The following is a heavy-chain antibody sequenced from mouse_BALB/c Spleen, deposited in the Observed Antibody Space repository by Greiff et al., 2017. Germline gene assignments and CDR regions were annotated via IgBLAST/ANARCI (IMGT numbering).Heavy chain of an antibody. V-gene: IGHV1S22*01. Sequence: LQQPGSELVRPGASVKLSCKASGYTFTSYWMHWVKQRPGQGLEWIGNIYPGSGSTNYDEKFKSKATLTVDTSSSTAYMQLSSLTSEDSAVYYCTSYYRYDRGNDYWGQGTTLTVSS. CDR3: TSYYRYDRGNDY. CDR1: GYTFTSYW. J-gene: IGHJ2*01. CDR2: IYPGSGST. D-gene: IGHD2-14*01.